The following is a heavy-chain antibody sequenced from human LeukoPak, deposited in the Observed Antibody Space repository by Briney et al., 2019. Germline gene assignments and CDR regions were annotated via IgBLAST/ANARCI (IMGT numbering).Heavy chain of an antibody. CDR2: ISGSGAAT. Sequence: GGSLRLSCAASGFTFSSYAMSWVRQAPGKGLEWVSAISGSGAATFYADSVKGRFTISRDNSKNTLYLQMNSLRAEDTAVYFCAKGDSLYGDYGGDFFDYWGQGTLVTVSS. D-gene: IGHD4-17*01. CDR3: AKGDSLYGDYGGDFFDY. V-gene: IGHV3-23*01. CDR1: GFTFSSYA. J-gene: IGHJ4*02.